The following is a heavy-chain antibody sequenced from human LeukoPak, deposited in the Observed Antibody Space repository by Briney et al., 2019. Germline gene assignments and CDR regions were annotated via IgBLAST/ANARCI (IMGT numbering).Heavy chain of an antibody. D-gene: IGHD2-15*01. CDR1: GDNVSSNRAA. J-gene: IGHJ6*02. CDR2: TYYRSKWYN. Sequence: SQTLSLTCAISGDNVSSNRAAWNWIRQSPSRGLEWLGRTYYRSKWYNDYAASVKSRININPDTSKNQFSLQLGSVTPEDTAVYYCTRGWGMDVWGQGTTVTVPS. CDR3: TRGWGMDV. V-gene: IGHV6-1*01.